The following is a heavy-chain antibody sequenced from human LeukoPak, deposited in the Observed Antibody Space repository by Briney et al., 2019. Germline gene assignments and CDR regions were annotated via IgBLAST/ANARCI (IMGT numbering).Heavy chain of an antibody. CDR3: ARALAQLDYFDY. CDR1: GFTFSDYY. D-gene: IGHD6-13*01. J-gene: IGHJ4*02. CDR2: ISSSGSTI. Sequence: GGSLRLSCAASGFTFSDYYMSWIRQAPGKGLEWVSYISSSGSTIYYADSVKGRFTISRDNAKNSLYLQMDSLRAEDTAVYYCARALAQLDYFDYWGQGTLVTVSS. V-gene: IGHV3-11*01.